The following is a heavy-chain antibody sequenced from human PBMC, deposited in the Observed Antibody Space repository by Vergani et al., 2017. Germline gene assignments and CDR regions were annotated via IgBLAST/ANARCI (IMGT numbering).Heavy chain of an antibody. D-gene: IGHD2-15*01. V-gene: IGHV4-59*01. J-gene: IGHJ2*01. CDR3: ARDGPGDPPGCSGGICFNWYFDR. CDR2: IYYSGST. CDR1: GGSLSRYY. Sequence: VQLQESGPGLVKPSETLSLTCTVSGGSLSRYYWSWIRQPPGKGLEWIGYIYYSGSTNYNPSLKSRVTISVDTSKNQFSLKLSSVTAADTAVYYCARDGPGDPPGCSGGICFNWYFDRWGRGTLVTVSS.